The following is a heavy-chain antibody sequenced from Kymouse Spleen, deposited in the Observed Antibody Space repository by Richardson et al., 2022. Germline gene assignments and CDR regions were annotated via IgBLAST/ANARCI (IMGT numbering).Heavy chain of an antibody. J-gene: IGHJ5*02. Sequence: EVQLVQSGAEVKKPGESLKISCKGSGYSFTSYWIGWVRQMPGKGLEWMGIIYPGDSDTRYSPSFQGQVTISADKSISTAYLQWSSLKASDTAMYYCARRITIFGVVTYNWFDPWGQGTLVTVSS. D-gene: IGHD3-3*01. CDR3: ARRITIFGVVTYNWFDP. CDR1: GYSFTSYW. CDR2: IYPGDSDT. V-gene: IGHV5-51*01.